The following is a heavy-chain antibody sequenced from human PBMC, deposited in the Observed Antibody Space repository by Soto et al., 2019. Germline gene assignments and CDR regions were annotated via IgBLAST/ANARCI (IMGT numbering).Heavy chain of an antibody. Sequence: QVQLVESGGGVVQPGRSLRLSCAASGFTFSSYGMHWVRQAPGKGLEWVAVIWYDGSNKYYADSVKGRFTISRDNSKNTLYLQMNSLRAEDTAVYYCARAGFGVVTYFDYWGQGTLVTVSS. CDR3: ARAGFGVVTYFDY. CDR1: GFTFSSYG. D-gene: IGHD3-3*01. J-gene: IGHJ4*02. V-gene: IGHV3-33*01. CDR2: IWYDGSNK.